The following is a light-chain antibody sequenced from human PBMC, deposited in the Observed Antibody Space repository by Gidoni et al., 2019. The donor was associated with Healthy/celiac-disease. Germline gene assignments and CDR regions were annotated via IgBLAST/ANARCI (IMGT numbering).Light chain of an antibody. CDR1: QSLVYSDGNTY. Sequence: EVVMTQSPLSLPVTLGQPASISCRSSQSLVYSDGNTYLNWSQQRPGQSPRLLIYKVSNRDPGVPDRFSGSGSATDFTLNISRVEAEDVGVYYCMQGTRWPWTFGQGTKVEIK. V-gene: IGKV2-30*01. CDR2: KVS. CDR3: MQGTRWPWT. J-gene: IGKJ1*01.